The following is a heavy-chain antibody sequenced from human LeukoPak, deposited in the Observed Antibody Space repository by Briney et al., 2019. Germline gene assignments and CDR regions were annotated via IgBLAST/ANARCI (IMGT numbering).Heavy chain of an antibody. D-gene: IGHD6-13*01. Sequence: GASVKVSCKASGYTFTSYAMHWVRQAPGQRLEWMGWINAGNGNTKYSQKFQGRVTITRDTSASTAHMELSSLRSEDTAVYYCARDVDSSSWYTSTYYYYGMDVWGQGTTVTVSS. V-gene: IGHV1-3*01. CDR1: GYTFTSYA. CDR2: INAGNGNT. J-gene: IGHJ6*02. CDR3: ARDVDSSSWYTSTYYYYGMDV.